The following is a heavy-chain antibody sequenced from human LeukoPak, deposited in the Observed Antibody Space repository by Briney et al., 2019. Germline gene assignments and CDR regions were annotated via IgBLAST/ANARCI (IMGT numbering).Heavy chain of an antibody. V-gene: IGHV3-74*03. D-gene: IGHD2-2*01. Sequence: HPGGSLRLSCAASGVIFSSDAMSWVRQAPGKGLEWVSRISTDGSSTTYADSVKGRFTISRDNAKNTLYLEMNSLRAEDTAVYYCARDRYCTTTRCSDYWGQGTLVTVSS. CDR3: ARDRYCTTTRCSDY. CDR1: GVIFSSDA. J-gene: IGHJ4*02. CDR2: ISTDGSST.